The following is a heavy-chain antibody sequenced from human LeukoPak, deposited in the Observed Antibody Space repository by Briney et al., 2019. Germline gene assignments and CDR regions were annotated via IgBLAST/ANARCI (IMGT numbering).Heavy chain of an antibody. Sequence: PGRSLRLSCAASGFTFSNYGMHWVRQAPGKGLEWVADIWYDGSHKYYADSVKGRFTISRDNSKNTLHLQMNSLRAEDTAVYYCARDLLLWFGELSGDSDYWGQGTLVTVSS. J-gene: IGHJ4*02. CDR1: GFTFSNYG. V-gene: IGHV3-33*08. CDR3: ARDLLLWFGELSGDSDY. CDR2: IWYDGSHK. D-gene: IGHD3-10*01.